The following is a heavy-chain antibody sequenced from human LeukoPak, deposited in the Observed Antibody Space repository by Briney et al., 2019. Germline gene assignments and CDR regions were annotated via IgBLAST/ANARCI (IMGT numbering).Heavy chain of an antibody. CDR3: ARGLWFGDENPPYFDY. Sequence: SETLSPTCAVYGGSFSGYYWSWIRQPPGKGLEWIGEINHSGSTNYNPSLKSRVTISVDTSKNQFSLKLSSVTAADTAVYYCARGLWFGDENPPYFDYWGQGTLVTVSS. J-gene: IGHJ4*02. D-gene: IGHD3-10*01. CDR2: INHSGST. CDR1: GGSFSGYY. V-gene: IGHV4-34*01.